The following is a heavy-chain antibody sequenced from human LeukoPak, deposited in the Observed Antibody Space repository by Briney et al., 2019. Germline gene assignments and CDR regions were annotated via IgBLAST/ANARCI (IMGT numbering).Heavy chain of an antibody. Sequence: GGSLRLSCAASGFTFSDYYMSWIRQAPGKGLEWVSYISSSGSTIYYADSVKGRFTISRDNAKNSLYLQMNSLRAEDTAVYYCARWKYYYDSSGQNWFDPWGQGTLVTVSS. D-gene: IGHD3-22*01. CDR3: ARWKYYYDSSGQNWFDP. CDR1: GFTFSDYY. J-gene: IGHJ5*02. CDR2: ISSSGSTI. V-gene: IGHV3-11*01.